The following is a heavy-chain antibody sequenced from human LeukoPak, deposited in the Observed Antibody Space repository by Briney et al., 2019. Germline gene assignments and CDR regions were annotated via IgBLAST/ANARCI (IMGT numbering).Heavy chain of an antibody. CDR2: ISSSGSTI. V-gene: IGHV3-11*01. Sequence: GGSLRLSCAASGFTFSDYYMSWIRQAPGKGPEWVSYISSSGSTIYYADSVKGRFTISRDNAKNSLYLQMNSLRAEDTAVYYCARDRAFGVVTIRWTPLDVWGKGTTVTVSS. CDR3: ARDRAFGVVTIRWTPLDV. CDR1: GFTFSDYY. D-gene: IGHD3-3*01. J-gene: IGHJ6*04.